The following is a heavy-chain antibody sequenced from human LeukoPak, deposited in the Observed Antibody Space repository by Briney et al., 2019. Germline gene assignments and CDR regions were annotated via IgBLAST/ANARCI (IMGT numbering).Heavy chain of an antibody. D-gene: IGHD2-2*01. CDR3: AKVFVPLQDIVVVPAAY. CDR1: GFTFSSYG. V-gene: IGHV3-30*18. Sequence: GRSLRLSCAASGFTFSSYGMHWVRQAPGKGLEWVAVISYDGSNKYYADSVKGRFTISRDNSKNTLYLQMNSLRAEDTAVYYCAKVFVPLQDIVVVPAAYWGQGTLVTVSS. CDR2: ISYDGSNK. J-gene: IGHJ4*02.